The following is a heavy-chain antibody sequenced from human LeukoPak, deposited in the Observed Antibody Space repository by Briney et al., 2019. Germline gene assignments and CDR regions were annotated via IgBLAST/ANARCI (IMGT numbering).Heavy chain of an antibody. V-gene: IGHV4-38-2*01. J-gene: IGHJ4*02. CDR3: ARTYYDFWSGYYAYYFDY. CDR2: IYHSGST. D-gene: IGHD3-3*01. CDR1: GYSISSGYY. Sequence: PSETLSLTCAVSGYSISSGYYWGWIRQPPGKGLEWIGSIYHSGSTYYNPSLKSRVTISVDTSKNQFSLKLSSVTAAGTAVYYCARTYYDFWSGYYAYYFDYWGQGTLVTVSS.